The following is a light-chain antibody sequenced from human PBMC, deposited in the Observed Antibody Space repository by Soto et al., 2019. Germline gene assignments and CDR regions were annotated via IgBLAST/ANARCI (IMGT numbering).Light chain of an antibody. CDR2: EVS. Sequence: QSALTQPASVSGSPGQSITISCTGTNSDVGGYNYVSWYQQHSGKAPELMIYEVSHRPSGVSNRFSGSKSDNTASLTISELQAEDEADYYCSSYTSISTLYVFGTGTTVTVL. CDR1: NSDVGGYNY. CDR3: SSYTSISTLYV. V-gene: IGLV2-14*01. J-gene: IGLJ1*01.